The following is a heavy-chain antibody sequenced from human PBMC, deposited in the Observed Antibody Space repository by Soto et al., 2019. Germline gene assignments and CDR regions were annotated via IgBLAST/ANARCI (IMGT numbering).Heavy chain of an antibody. CDR3: AKCGYSYGYRSYYYGMDV. V-gene: IGHV3-30*18. CDR2: ISYDGSNK. J-gene: IGHJ6*02. CDR1: GFTFSGYG. Sequence: GGSLRLSCAASGFTFSGYGMHWVRQAPGKGLEWVAVISYDGSNKYYADSVKGRFTISRDNSKNTLYLQMNSLRAEDTAVYYCAKCGYSYGYRSYYYGMDVWGQGTTVTVSS. D-gene: IGHD5-18*01.